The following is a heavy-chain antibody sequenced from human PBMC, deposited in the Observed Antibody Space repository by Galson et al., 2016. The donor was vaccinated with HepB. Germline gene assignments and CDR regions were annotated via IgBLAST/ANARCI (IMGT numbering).Heavy chain of an antibody. D-gene: IGHD6-25*01. J-gene: IGHJ6*02. V-gene: IGHV5-10-1*01. Sequence: QSGAEVKQPGESVRISCKASGYTFTSYWITWVRRMPGEGLEWMGRIAPSDSYTNYSPSFRGHVSISADKSITTAYLQLSNLQASDTPIYYCAGSITSAGTPFSYGMDVWGQGTTVTVSS. CDR3: AGSITSAGTPFSYGMDV. CDR2: IAPSDSYT. CDR1: GYTFTSYW.